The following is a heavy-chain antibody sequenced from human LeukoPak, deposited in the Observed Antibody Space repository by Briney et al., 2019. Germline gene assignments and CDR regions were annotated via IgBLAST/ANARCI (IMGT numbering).Heavy chain of an antibody. Sequence: GESLKISCKLSGYSFTTDSIVWLRQMPGTGLEWMGISYPGDSDTRYSPSFQGQVTISADKSISTAYEPWSSLKASDTAMYYFPTRLPNHTTYPNYWGQGTLVTVSS. CDR2: SYPGDSDT. J-gene: IGHJ4*02. D-gene: IGHD1-1*01. CDR3: PTRLPNHTTYPNY. V-gene: IGHV5-51*01. CDR1: GYSFTTDS.